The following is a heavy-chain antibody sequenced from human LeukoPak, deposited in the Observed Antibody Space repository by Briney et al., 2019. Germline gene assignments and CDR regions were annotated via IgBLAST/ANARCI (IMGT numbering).Heavy chain of an antibody. CDR1: GFTFSRHG. CDR3: ARDRAWNYFDY. V-gene: IGHV3-30*03. J-gene: IGHJ4*02. CDR2: ISNDGSRK. D-gene: IGHD3-3*01. Sequence: GRSLRLSCAPSGFTFSRHGMHWVRQAPGKGLEWVAIISNDGSRKYYAHSVEGRFTISRDNSKNTLYLQMDSLRAGDTAVYYCARDRAWNYFDYWGQGTLVTVSS.